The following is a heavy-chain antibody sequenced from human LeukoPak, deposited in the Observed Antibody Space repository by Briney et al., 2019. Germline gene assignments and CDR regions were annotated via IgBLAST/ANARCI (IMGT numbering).Heavy chain of an antibody. J-gene: IGHJ6*02. V-gene: IGHV1-69*04. CDR1: GVTFSSSA. D-gene: IGHD5-18*01. Sequence: SVKVSCKTSGVTFSSSAITWVRQAPGQGLEWMGRIIPVLNITTYAQKFQGSVTITADTSTSTVYMELSSLRSEETAVYYCARDQGLTAPPPYGMDVWGQGTTVTVSS. CDR3: ARDQGLTAPPPYGMDV. CDR2: IIPVLNIT.